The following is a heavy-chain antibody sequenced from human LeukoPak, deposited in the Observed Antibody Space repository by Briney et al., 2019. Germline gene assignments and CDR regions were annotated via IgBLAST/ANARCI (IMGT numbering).Heavy chain of an antibody. Sequence: SETLSLTCTVSGGSTSNYFCTWLRQSAGMGLEWIGRIHTSGSTNYNPSLKSRVSMSVDTSKNQFSLKLSSVTAADTAVYYCARDPEGHGYYFDYWGQGALVTVSS. CDR2: IHTSGST. CDR1: GGSTSNYF. CDR3: ARDPEGHGYYFDY. J-gene: IGHJ4*02. V-gene: IGHV4-4*07. D-gene: IGHD3-3*01.